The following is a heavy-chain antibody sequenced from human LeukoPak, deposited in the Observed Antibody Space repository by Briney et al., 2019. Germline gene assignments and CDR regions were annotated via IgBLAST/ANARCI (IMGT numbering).Heavy chain of an antibody. CDR1: GFTVSSNY. CDR2: IYSGGST. D-gene: IGHD3-22*01. V-gene: IGHV3-53*04. J-gene: IGHJ4*02. Sequence: GGSLRLSCAASGFTVSSNYMSWVRQAPGKGLEWVSVIYSGGSTYYADSVKGRLTISRHNSKNTLYLQMNSLRAEDTAVYYCAKDLSYYDSNGYYGWGYFDYWGQGTLVTVSS. CDR3: AKDLSYYDSNGYYGWGYFDY.